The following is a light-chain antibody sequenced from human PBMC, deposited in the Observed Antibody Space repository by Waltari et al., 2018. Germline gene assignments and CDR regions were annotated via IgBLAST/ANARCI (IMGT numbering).Light chain of an antibody. CDR3: QQSYSFTRT. Sequence: DIQMTQSPSSLSASVGDRVTITCRASQTISRYLNWYQQKPGKAPNLLIYAASSLQSVVPSRFSGSGSGGDFTLIITSLQPEDFATYYCQQSYSFTRTFGQGTKVEIK. CDR1: QTISRY. J-gene: IGKJ1*01. V-gene: IGKV1-39*01. CDR2: AAS.